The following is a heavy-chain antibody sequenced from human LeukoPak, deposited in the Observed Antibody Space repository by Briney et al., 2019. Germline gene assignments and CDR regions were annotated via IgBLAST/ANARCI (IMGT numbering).Heavy chain of an antibody. Sequence: GGSLRLSCAASGFTFGSYAMYWVRQAPGKGLEWVSGIFGSGGSAHYADSVKGRFTISRDNSKNTVYLQMDSLRVEDTAIYYCAKMTTGYSSGRYPAWPIDYWGQGTLVTVAP. J-gene: IGHJ4*02. CDR1: GFTFGSYA. D-gene: IGHD2-15*01. CDR3: AKMTTGYSSGRYPAWPIDY. CDR2: IFGSGGSA. V-gene: IGHV3-23*01.